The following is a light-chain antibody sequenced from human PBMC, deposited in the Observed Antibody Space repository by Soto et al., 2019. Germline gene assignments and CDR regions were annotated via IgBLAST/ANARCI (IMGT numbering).Light chain of an antibody. Sequence: DIQMTQSPSSLSASVGDRVTITCRASQSISTYLNWYQQKPGKAPKLLIYHSSTLQSGVPSRFSGSGSGTDFTLTISGLQPVDFATYFCQHSYTTPITFGQGTRLEIK. V-gene: IGKV1-39*01. CDR3: QHSYTTPIT. J-gene: IGKJ5*01. CDR1: QSISTY. CDR2: HSS.